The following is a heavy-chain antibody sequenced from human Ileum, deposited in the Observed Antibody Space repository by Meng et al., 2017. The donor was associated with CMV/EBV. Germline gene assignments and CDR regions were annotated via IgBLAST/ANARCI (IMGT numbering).Heavy chain of an antibody. J-gene: IGHJ4*02. V-gene: IGHV3-30*02. CDR2: VRPDGTNE. D-gene: IGHD3-22*01. CDR1: GFSFRTYG. Sequence: VLLGEAGGGGVQAGGSLTLSRAACGFSFRTYGIQWVRQAPGKGLEWVAFVRPDGTNEYYADSVKGRSTISRDNSNKMLYLQMNSLSAEDTAVYYCAKWRYDSGGSYWGQGTLVTVSS. CDR3: AKWRYDSGGSY.